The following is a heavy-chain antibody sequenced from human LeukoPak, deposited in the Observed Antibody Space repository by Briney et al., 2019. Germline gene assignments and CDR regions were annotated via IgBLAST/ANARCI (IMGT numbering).Heavy chain of an antibody. V-gene: IGHV1-2*02. D-gene: IGHD3-9*01. CDR3: ARDSSRRPQKYDIATSFSTEN. Sequence: ASVKVSCKTSGYTFTDYYIHWVRQAPGQGLESMGWINPKIGGTNYAPRFQGRVSMTSDTSITTAYMQLRRVTSDDTAVYYCARDSSRRPQKYDIATSFSTENWGQGTLVAVSS. J-gene: IGHJ4*02. CDR1: GYTFTDYY. CDR2: INPKIGGT.